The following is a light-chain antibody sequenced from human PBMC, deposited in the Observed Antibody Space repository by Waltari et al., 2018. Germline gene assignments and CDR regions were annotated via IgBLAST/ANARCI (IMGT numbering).Light chain of an antibody. CDR3: AVWDDILTAWV. V-gene: IGLV1-47*01. CDR1: SYNIGRSK. Sequence: QSVLPQPPSVSGTPGQRVTLSCSGSSYNIGRSKVYLYQQFPGTAPKLLIYRDNQRPSGVPDRFSGSRSGTSASLAIGALRSVDEADYYCAVWDDILTAWVFGGGTKLTVL. J-gene: IGLJ3*02. CDR2: RDN.